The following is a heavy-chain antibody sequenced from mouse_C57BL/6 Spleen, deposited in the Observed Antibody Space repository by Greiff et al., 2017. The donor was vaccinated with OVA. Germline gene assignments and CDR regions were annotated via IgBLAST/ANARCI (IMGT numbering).Heavy chain of an antibody. CDR1: GFSLTSYG. V-gene: IGHV2-2*01. D-gene: IGHD2-3*01. CDR3: ARSDGYSWFAY. Sequence: QVQLQQSGPGLVQPSQSLSITCTVSGFSLTSYGVHWVRQSPGQGLEWLGVIWSGGSTDYNAAFISRLSISKDNSKSQVFFKMNSLQADDTAIYYCARSDGYSWFAYWGQGTLVTVSA. J-gene: IGHJ3*01. CDR2: IWSGGST.